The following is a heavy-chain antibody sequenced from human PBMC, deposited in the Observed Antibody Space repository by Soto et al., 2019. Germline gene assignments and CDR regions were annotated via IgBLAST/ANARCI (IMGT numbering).Heavy chain of an antibody. Sequence: PEESLKISCQAFGYTFTSYWITWVRQMHGKGGGWWGRIDSNSCYTNYNPSFEGHVNLSVDLSVSSAYLHWSGLKASDTAVYFCARRTGLGPNPFNYWGRGTPVTVSS. V-gene: IGHV5-10-1*01. CDR2: IDSNSCYT. CDR3: ARRTGLGPNPFNY. J-gene: IGHJ4*02. CDR1: GYTFTSYW.